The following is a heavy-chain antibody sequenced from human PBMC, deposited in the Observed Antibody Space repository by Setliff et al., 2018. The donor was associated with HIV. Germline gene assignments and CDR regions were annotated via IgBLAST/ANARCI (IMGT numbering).Heavy chain of an antibody. Sequence: SETLSLTCTVSGDSISSGAYYWSWIRQHPGKGLEWIGYIYYSGSTYYNPSLKSRVTISIDTSKNQFFLKLSSVTAADTAVYYCARAGYYYYYHYMDVWGKGTTVTVSS. CDR1: GDSISSGAYY. CDR3: ARAGYYYYYHYMDV. J-gene: IGHJ6*03. V-gene: IGHV4-31*03. D-gene: IGHD6-25*01. CDR2: IYYSGST.